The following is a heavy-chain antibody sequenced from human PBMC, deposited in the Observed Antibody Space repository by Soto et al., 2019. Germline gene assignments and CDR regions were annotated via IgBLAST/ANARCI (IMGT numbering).Heavy chain of an antibody. CDR3: ARDRGAAGTPNYFDF. CDR2: IKQDGSEK. J-gene: IGHJ4*02. CDR1: GFTFSSYW. D-gene: IGHD6-13*01. V-gene: IGHV3-7*05. Sequence: PGGSLRLSCAASGFTFSSYWMSWVRQAPGKGLEWVANIKQDGSEKYYVDSVKGRFTISRDNAKNSLYLQMNSLRAEDTDVYYFARDRGAAGTPNYFDFWGQGSLVTVSS.